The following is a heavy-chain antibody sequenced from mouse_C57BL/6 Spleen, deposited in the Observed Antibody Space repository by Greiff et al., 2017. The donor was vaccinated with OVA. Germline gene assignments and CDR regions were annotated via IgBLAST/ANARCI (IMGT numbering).Heavy chain of an antibody. CDR2: ISSGGSYT. V-gene: IGHV5-6*01. Sequence: EVQVVESGGDLVKPGGSLKLSCAASGFTFSSYGMSWVRQTPDKRLEWVATISSGGSYTYYPDSVKGRFTISRDNAKNTLYLQMSSLKSEDTAMYYCARQDDENYYAMDYWGQGTSVTVSS. D-gene: IGHD2-12*01. J-gene: IGHJ4*01. CDR3: ARQDDENYYAMDY. CDR1: GFTFSSYG.